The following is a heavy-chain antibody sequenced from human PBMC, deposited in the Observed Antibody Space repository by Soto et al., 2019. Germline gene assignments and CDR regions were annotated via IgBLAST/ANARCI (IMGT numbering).Heavy chain of an antibody. CDR3: ARGRGSGSYSKWGGYGMDV. CDR2: INHSGST. D-gene: IGHD3-10*01. J-gene: IGHJ6*02. Sequence: QVQLQQWGAGLLKPSETLSLTCAVYGGSFSGYYWSWIRQPPGKGLEWIGEINHSGSTNYNPSLKSRVTISVDTSKNQFSLKLSSVTAADTAVYYCARGRGSGSYSKWGGYGMDVWGQGTTVTVSS. V-gene: IGHV4-34*01. CDR1: GGSFSGYY.